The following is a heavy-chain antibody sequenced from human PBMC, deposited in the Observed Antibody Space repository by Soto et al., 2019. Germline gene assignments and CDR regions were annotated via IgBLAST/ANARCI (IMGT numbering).Heavy chain of an antibody. J-gene: IGHJ4*02. Sequence: GGSLRLSCAASGFTFSSYSMNWVRQAPGKGLEWVSSISSSSSYIYYADSVKGRFTISRDNAKNSLYLQMNSLRAEDTAVYYCARVRQWLEDYFDYWGQGTLVTVSS. CDR1: GFTFSSYS. D-gene: IGHD6-19*01. CDR2: ISSSSSYI. V-gene: IGHV3-21*01. CDR3: ARVRQWLEDYFDY.